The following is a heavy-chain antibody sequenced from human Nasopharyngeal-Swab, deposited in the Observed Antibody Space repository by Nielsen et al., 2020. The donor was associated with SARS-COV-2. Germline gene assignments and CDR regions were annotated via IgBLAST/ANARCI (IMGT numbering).Heavy chain of an antibody. Sequence: GGSLRLSCAASGFTFNTYNMHWVRQAPGRGLEWVSSISSSSRYIYYADSLKGRFTISRDNAKNSLYLQMNSLRAEDTAVYYCARDFGLNYDTYAMDVWGQGTTVTVSS. V-gene: IGHV3-21*01. CDR3: ARDFGLNYDTYAMDV. D-gene: IGHD3-3*01. CDR2: ISSSSRYI. J-gene: IGHJ6*02. CDR1: GFTFNTYN.